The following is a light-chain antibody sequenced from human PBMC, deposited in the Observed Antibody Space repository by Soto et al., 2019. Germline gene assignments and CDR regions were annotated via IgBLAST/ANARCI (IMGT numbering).Light chain of an antibody. CDR3: QQYGSSPPRVT. J-gene: IGKJ3*01. CDR2: GAS. V-gene: IGKV3-20*01. Sequence: EIVLTQSPGTLSLSPGERATLSCRASQSVSSSYLAWYQQKPGQAPRLLIYGASSRATGIPDRFSGSGSGTDFTLSISRLEREDFAVYYCQQYGSSPPRVTFGPGTKVVIK. CDR1: QSVSSSY.